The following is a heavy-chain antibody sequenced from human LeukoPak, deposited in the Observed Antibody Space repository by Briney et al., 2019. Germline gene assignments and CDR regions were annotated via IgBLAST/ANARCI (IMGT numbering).Heavy chain of an antibody. Sequence: SQTLSLTCVVSGGSISSGGYSWSWIRQPPGKGLEWIGYIFHTGSTFYNPPLKSRITISGDRSKNQFSLKLSSVTAADTAVYYCARGRDSYGSGTYYFEYWGQGTLVTVSS. CDR2: IFHTGST. J-gene: IGHJ4*02. D-gene: IGHD3-10*01. V-gene: IGHV4-30-2*01. CDR3: ARGRDSYGSGTYYFEY. CDR1: GGSISSGGYS.